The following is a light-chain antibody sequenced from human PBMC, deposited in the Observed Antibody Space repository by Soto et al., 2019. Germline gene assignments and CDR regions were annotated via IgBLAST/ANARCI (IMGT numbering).Light chain of an antibody. V-gene: IGLV2-23*02. Sequence: QSVLTQPASVSGSPGQPITISCTGTSSDVGDYNLVSWYQQHPGKAPKLIIYEVTKRPSGVSNRFSASKSGNTASLTISGLQAEDEGDYYCCSYAGATTFEVFGGGTKLTVL. CDR3: CSYAGATTFEV. J-gene: IGLJ2*01. CDR1: SSDVGDYNL. CDR2: EVT.